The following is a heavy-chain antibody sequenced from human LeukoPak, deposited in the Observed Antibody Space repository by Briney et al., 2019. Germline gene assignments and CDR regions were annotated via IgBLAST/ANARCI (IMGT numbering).Heavy chain of an antibody. CDR1: GFTFSSYA. V-gene: IGHV3-30-3*01. D-gene: IGHD4-23*01. Sequence: GGSLRLSCAASGFTFSSYAMHWVRQAPGKGLEWVAVISYDGSNKYYADSVKGRFTISRDNSKNTLYLQMNSLRAEDTAVYYCAKAAGATVVTPGDYWGQGTLVTVSS. J-gene: IGHJ4*02. CDR2: ISYDGSNK. CDR3: AKAAGATVVTPGDY.